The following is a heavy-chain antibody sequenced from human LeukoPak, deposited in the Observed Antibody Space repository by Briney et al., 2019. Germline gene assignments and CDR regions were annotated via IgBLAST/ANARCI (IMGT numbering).Heavy chain of an antibody. D-gene: IGHD6-6*01. CDR1: GGSMSYHY. J-gene: IGHJ4*02. CDR3: ARDRLYYFDH. CDR2: IHYSGST. Sequence: SETLSLTCTVSGGSMSYHYWSWIRQPPGKGLEWIGYIHYSGSTNYSSSLKSRVSISVDTSKNQFSLKLSSVTAADTAVYYCARDRLYYFDHWGQGTLVTVSS. V-gene: IGHV4-59*11.